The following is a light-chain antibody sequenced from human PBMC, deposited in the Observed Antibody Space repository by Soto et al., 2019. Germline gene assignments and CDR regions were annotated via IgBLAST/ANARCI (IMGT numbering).Light chain of an antibody. Sequence: AIQMTQSPSSLSASVGDRVTITCRASQGIRDDVGWYQQRPGEAPRLLIYGTSNLQSGVPSRFSGSGSGTDFTLIFSILQPEDFATYYCLQDYDYPRTFGQGTKVDIK. J-gene: IGKJ1*01. CDR2: GTS. CDR1: QGIRDD. CDR3: LQDYDYPRT. V-gene: IGKV1-6*01.